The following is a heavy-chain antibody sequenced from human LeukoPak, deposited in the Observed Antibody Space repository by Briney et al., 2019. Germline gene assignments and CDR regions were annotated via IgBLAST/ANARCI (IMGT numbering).Heavy chain of an antibody. Sequence: GGSLRLSCAASGFTFSNYPMHWVRRAPGKGLEWVALISYDGRNDYFAESGEGRFTISRDNFKNKLFLQMNTLRAEDTAVYFCARRSGSSFDYWGQGTVVAVSS. CDR3: ARRSGSSFDY. V-gene: IGHV3-30*01. J-gene: IGHJ4*02. D-gene: IGHD6-6*01. CDR2: ISYDGRND. CDR1: GFTFSNYP.